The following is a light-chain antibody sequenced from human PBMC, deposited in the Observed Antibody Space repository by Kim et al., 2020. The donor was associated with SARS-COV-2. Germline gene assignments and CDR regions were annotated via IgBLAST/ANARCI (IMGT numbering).Light chain of an antibody. Sequence: GQRVPISCSGSRSNIGRNYVYWYQQVPGTAPKLLVHDTNERPSGVPDRFSGSKSVTSASLAISGLRSEDEADYYCATWHDSLSAYVFGTGTKVTVL. CDR2: DTN. CDR3: ATWHDSLSAYV. J-gene: IGLJ1*01. CDR1: RSNIGRNY. V-gene: IGLV1-47*01.